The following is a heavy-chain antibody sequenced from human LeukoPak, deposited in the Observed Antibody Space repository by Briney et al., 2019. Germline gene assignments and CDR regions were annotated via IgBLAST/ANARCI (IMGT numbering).Heavy chain of an antibody. CDR2: IGTAGDT. Sequence: GGSLRLSYAVSGFTFSSYDMHWVRQPTGKGLEWVTAIGTAGDTYYSHSVQGRFTISRENAKNSLYLHMNSLSAGDTAVYFCARGHVLSGYYNFAWFDPWGQGTLVTVSS. CDR1: GFTFSSYD. V-gene: IGHV3-13*01. J-gene: IGHJ5*02. D-gene: IGHD3-9*01. CDR3: ARGHVLSGYYNFAWFDP.